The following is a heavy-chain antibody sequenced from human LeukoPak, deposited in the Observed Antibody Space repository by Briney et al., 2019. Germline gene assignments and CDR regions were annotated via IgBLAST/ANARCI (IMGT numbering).Heavy chain of an antibody. Sequence: SQTLSLTCAISGDSVSSNTAAWNWIRQSPSRGLEWLGRTYYRSEWYYDYALSVKSRITINPDTSKNQFSLQLNSVTPEDTAVYYCARKLNGVIHFDSWGQGTLVTVSS. CDR2: TYYRSEWYY. CDR3: ARKLNGVIHFDS. CDR1: GDSVSSNTAA. J-gene: IGHJ4*02. V-gene: IGHV6-1*01. D-gene: IGHD3-3*01.